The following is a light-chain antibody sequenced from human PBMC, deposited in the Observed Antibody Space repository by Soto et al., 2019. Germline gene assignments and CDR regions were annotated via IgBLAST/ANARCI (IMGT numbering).Light chain of an antibody. CDR1: SSDVGGYNY. CDR3: CSYAGSSTLYV. CDR2: DVS. Sequence: QSALTQPLSVSGSPGQSVTISCTGTSSDVGGYNYVSWYQQHPGKAPKLMIYDVSNRPSGVPDRFSGSKSGNTASLTISWLQAEDEADYYCCSYAGSSTLYVFGTGTKLTVL. V-gene: IGLV2-11*01. J-gene: IGLJ1*01.